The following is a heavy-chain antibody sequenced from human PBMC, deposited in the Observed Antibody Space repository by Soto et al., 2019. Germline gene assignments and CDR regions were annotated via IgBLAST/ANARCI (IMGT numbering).Heavy chain of an antibody. CDR1: GVPINNFY. J-gene: IGHJ5*02. Sequence: SETLSLTCSVSGVPINNFYWSWIRQSPGRGLEWIGYIYSSGSTNYNPSLKSRVTMSLDASKNQLSLKLTSVTAADTAVYYCARDLNLAVAGSLINWFDPWGQGTLVTVSS. CDR2: IYSSGST. D-gene: IGHD3-16*01. V-gene: IGHV4-59*01. CDR3: ARDLNLAVAGSLINWFDP.